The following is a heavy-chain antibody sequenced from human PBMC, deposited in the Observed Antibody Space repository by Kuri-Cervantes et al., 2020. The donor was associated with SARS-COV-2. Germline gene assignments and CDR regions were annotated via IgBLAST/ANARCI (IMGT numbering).Heavy chain of an antibody. D-gene: IGHD1-7*01. V-gene: IGHV3-33*01. Sequence: GESLKISCAASGFTFSSYGMHWVRQAPGEGLEWVAVIWYDGSNKYYVDSVKGRFTISRDNSKNTLYLQMNSLRAEDTAVYYCAAELVAAYGMDVWGQGTTVTVSS. CDR1: GFTFSSYG. CDR2: IWYDGSNK. CDR3: AAELVAAYGMDV. J-gene: IGHJ6*02.